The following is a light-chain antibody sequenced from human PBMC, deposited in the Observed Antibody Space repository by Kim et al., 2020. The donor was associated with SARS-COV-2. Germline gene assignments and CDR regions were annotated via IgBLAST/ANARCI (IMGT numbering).Light chain of an antibody. CDR2: AAS. Sequence: DIQMTQSPSSLSASVGDRITITCRASQGISSYLAWFQQKPGRAPKSLVYAASTLRSGVPSKFSGSGSGTDFTLTISSLQPEDFATYYCQQYNSYPLTFGRGTKVDIK. CDR3: QQYNSYPLT. J-gene: IGKJ4*01. CDR1: QGISSY. V-gene: IGKV1-16*02.